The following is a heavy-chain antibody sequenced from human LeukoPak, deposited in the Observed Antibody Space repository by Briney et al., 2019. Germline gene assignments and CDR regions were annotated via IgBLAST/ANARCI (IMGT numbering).Heavy chain of an antibody. D-gene: IGHD3-10*01. CDR2: IYSGGST. CDR1: GFTVSSNY. CDR3: AREAWFLSY. J-gene: IGHJ4*02. Sequence: GGSLRLSCAASGFTVSSNYMSWVRQAPGKGLEWVSVIYSGGSTYYTDSVKGRFTISRDNAKNSLYLQMNSLRAEDTGVYYCAREAWFLSYWGQGTLVTVSS. V-gene: IGHV3-66*01.